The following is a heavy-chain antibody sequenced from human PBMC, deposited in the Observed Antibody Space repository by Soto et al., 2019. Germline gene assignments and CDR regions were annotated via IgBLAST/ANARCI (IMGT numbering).Heavy chain of an antibody. D-gene: IGHD1-26*01. J-gene: IGHJ4*02. V-gene: IGHV3-30*03. CDR1: GLTFSNNA. Sequence: RSCEAAGLTFSNNAMHWGRQAPGKGLEWVAVISYEGSYKYYADSVKGRFTISRDNSKNTLYLQMNSLRAEDTAVYYCATSPWENFDYWGQGTLVTVSS. CDR3: ATSPWENFDY. CDR2: ISYEGSYK.